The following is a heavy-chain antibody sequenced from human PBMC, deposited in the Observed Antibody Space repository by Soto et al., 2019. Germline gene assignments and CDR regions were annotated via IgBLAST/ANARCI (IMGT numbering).Heavy chain of an antibody. V-gene: IGHV3-33*01. CDR2: IWSDGSKE. J-gene: IGHJ5*02. D-gene: IGHD3-16*01. CDR1: GLPFSASG. CDR3: ARDKGVTCLDT. Sequence: QAQLVESGGGVVQPGRSLRLSCAASGLPFSASGMHWVRKAPGKGLEWVAMIWSDGSKEYYADSVKGRFTITRDNSKNMIFLQMDSLRAEDTAVYYWARDKGVTCLDTWGQGNMVTVSS.